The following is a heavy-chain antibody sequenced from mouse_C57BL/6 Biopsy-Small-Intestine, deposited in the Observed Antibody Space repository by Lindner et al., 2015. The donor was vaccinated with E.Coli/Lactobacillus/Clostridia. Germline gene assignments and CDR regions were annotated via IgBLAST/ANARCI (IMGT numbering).Heavy chain of an antibody. D-gene: IGHD1-1*01. CDR3: ARASYYYGSSYDYFDY. CDR2: ISSGSSTI. V-gene: IGHV5-17*01. Sequence: VQLQESGGGLVKPGGSLKLSCAASGFTFSDYGMHWVRQAPEKGLEWIAYISSGSSTIYYADTVKGRFTISRDNAKNILFLQMTSLRSEDTAIYYCARASYYYGSSYDYFDYWGQGTTLTVSS. CDR1: GFTFSDYG. J-gene: IGHJ2*01.